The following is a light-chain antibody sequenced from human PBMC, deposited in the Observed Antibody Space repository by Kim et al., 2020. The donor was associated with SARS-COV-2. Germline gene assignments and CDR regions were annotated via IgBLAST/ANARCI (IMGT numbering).Light chain of an antibody. CDR3: QQYVYVPYT. CDR1: QDIIKY. Sequence: SSSVGDRITLTCQASQDIIKYLNWYQQKQGQAPKLLIYDAYILETGVPSRFSGSRSGADFTLTISSLQPEDIGTYYCQQYVYVPYTFGQGTKLEI. J-gene: IGKJ2*01. CDR2: DAY. V-gene: IGKV1-33*01.